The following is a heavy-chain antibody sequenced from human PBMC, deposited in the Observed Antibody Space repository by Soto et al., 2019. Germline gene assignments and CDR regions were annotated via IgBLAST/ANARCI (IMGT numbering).Heavy chain of an antibody. Sequence: QVTLKESGPVLVKPTETLALTCTVSGFSLSNARMGVSWIRQPPGTALEWLAHIFSNDEKSYSTSLKSRLTISKDTSKSQVVLTMTNMDPVDTATYYCARTDWIVGIVVTSNGAFDIWGQGTMVTVSS. CDR1: GFSLSNARMG. CDR2: IFSNDEK. D-gene: IGHD3-22*01. V-gene: IGHV2-26*01. CDR3: ARTDWIVGIVVTSNGAFDI. J-gene: IGHJ3*02.